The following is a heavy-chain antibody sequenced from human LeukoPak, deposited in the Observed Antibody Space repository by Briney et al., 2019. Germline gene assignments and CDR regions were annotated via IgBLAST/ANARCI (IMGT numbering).Heavy chain of an antibody. CDR1: GFTFSSYS. V-gene: IGHV3-21*01. CDR2: IRSSSSYI. CDR3: ARHGGFVPYFDY. Sequence: GGSLRLSCAASGFTFSSYSMNWVRQAPGKGLEWVSSIRSSSSYIYYADSVKGRFTISRDNAKNSLYLQMNSLRAEDTAVYYCARHGGFVPYFDYWGQGTLVTVSS. D-gene: IGHD3-16*01. J-gene: IGHJ4*02.